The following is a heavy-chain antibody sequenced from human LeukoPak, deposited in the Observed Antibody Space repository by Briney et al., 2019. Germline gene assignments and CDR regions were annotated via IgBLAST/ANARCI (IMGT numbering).Heavy chain of an antibody. CDR1: GFTFSPYG. J-gene: IGHJ4*02. CDR2: IWNDGTHH. CDR3: ATDPDPYADSFFDL. D-gene: IGHD4-17*01. Sequence: GRSLRLSCVASGFTFSPYGMHWARQAPGKGLGWVAAIWNDGTHHYYADSVKGRFTISRDNFKSTLYLDMDSLSAEDAAFYFCATDPDPYADSFFDLWGQGTLVTVSS. V-gene: IGHV3-33*03.